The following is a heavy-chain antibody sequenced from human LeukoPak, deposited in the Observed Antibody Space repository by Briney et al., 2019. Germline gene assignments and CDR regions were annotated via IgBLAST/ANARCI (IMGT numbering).Heavy chain of an antibody. CDR2: IYYSGST. D-gene: IGHD4-17*01. V-gene: IGHV4-31*03. CDR3: GRTNPQDYGDPNDTHGRDAFDI. CDR1: GGSISSGGYY. J-gene: IGHJ3*02. Sequence: SETLSLTCTVSGGSISSGGYYWSWIRQHPGKGLEWIGYIYYSGSTYYNPSLKSRVTISVDTSKNQFSLKLSSVTAADTAVYYCGRTNPQDYGDPNDTHGRDAFDIWGQGTMVTVSS.